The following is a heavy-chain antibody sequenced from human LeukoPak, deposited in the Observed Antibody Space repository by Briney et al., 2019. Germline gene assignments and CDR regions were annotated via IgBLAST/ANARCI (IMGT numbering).Heavy chain of an antibody. CDR1: GFTFSSYW. V-gene: IGHV3-7*01. Sequence: GGSLRLSCAASGFTFSSYWMSWVRQAPGKGLEWVANIKQDGSEKYYVDSVKGRFTISRDNAKNSLYLQMNSLRAEDTAVYYCAKDLYSYGYPFSTSGIDYWGQGTLVTVSS. CDR2: IKQDGSEK. D-gene: IGHD5-18*01. CDR3: AKDLYSYGYPFSTSGIDY. J-gene: IGHJ4*02.